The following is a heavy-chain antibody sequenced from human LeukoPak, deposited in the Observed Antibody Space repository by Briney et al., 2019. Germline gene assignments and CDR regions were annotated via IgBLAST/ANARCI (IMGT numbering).Heavy chain of an antibody. D-gene: IGHD1-7*01. J-gene: IGHJ6*03. V-gene: IGHV4-59*01. Sequence: PSETLSLTCTASGGSISSYYWSWIRQPPGKGLEWIGYIYYSGSTNYNPSLKSRVTISVDTSKNQFSLKLSSVTAADTAVYYCARGSFNWNYAAAHYYYYMDVWGKGTTVTVSS. CDR2: IYYSGST. CDR3: ARGSFNWNYAAAHYYYYMDV. CDR1: GGSISSYY.